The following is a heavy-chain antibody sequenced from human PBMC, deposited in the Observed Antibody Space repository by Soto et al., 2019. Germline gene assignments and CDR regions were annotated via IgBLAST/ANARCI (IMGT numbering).Heavy chain of an antibody. Sequence: QVQLVQSGAEVKKPGSSVKVSCKASGGTFSSHTISWVRQVPGRGLEWMGGLIPLFGTANYAQTLQGRVTISADESTNTAYMELSSLRSEDTAVYYCVMNENQEPDYALDVWGQGTTVTVSS. V-gene: IGHV1-69*01. CDR1: GGTFSSHT. D-gene: IGHD1-26*01. CDR3: VMNENQEPDYALDV. J-gene: IGHJ6*02. CDR2: LIPLFGTA.